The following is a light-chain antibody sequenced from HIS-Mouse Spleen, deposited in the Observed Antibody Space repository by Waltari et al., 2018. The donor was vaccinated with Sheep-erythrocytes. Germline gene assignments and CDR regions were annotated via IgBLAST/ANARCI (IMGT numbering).Light chain of an antibody. CDR2: QDS. Sequence: SYELTQPPSVSVSPDQPPGSTSPGVNWGENIACWYQQKPGQSPVLVIYQDSKRPSGIPERFSGSNSGNTATLTISGTQAMDEADYYCQAWDSSTAVFGGGTKLTVL. V-gene: IGLV3-1*01. CDR3: QAWDSSTAV. J-gene: IGLJ2*01. CDR1: NWGENI.